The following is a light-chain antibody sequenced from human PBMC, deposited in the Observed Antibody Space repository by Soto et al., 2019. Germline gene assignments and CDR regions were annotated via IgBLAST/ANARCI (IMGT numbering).Light chain of an antibody. CDR1: SSDVGGYNY. CDR2: DVS. CDR3: SSYRPNNSTYV. Sequence: SALTQPGSVSGFPGQSITIYYTGTSSDVGGYNYVSWYQHHPGKAPKRMIHDVSNRPSGVSNRFSGSKSGNTASLTISGLQAEDEADYYCSSYRPNNSTYVVGAGTKVTVL. V-gene: IGLV2-14*03. J-gene: IGLJ1*01.